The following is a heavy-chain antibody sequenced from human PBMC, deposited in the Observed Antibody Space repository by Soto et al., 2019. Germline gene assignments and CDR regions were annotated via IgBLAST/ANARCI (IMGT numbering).Heavy chain of an antibody. Sequence: SLRLSCAASGFTFSNAWMDWVRQAPGKGLGWVGRIKSKTDGGTTDYAAPVKGRFTISRDDSKNTLYLQMNSLKTEDTAVYYCTTPYCSSTSCYQFYYYYGMDVWGQGTTVNVSS. D-gene: IGHD2-2*01. CDR1: GFTFSNAW. V-gene: IGHV3-15*07. CDR2: IKSKTDGGTT. CDR3: TTPYCSSTSCYQFYYYYGMDV. J-gene: IGHJ6*01.